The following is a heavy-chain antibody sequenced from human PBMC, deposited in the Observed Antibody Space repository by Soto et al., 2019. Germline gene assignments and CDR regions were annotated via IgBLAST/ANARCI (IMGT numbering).Heavy chain of an antibody. D-gene: IGHD3-16*02. CDR1: GGSLSSSRYY. V-gene: IGHV4-39*01. CDR3: ARRPPDDYVWGSYRDYYYYGMDV. J-gene: IGHJ6*02. CDR2: IYYSGST. Sequence: ASGTLSPPCTVSGGSLSSSRYYWGGIRQPPGKGVGGVCSIYYSGSTYYNPSLKSRVTISVDTSKNQFSLKLSSVTAADTAVYYCARRPPDDYVWGSYRDYYYYGMDVWGQGTTVTVSS.